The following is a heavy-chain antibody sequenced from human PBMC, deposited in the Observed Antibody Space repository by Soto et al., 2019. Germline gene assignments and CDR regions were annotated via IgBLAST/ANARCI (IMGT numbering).Heavy chain of an antibody. CDR1: GGTFSSYS. Sequence: QVQLVQSGAEVKKPGSSVKVSCKASGGTFSSYSISWVRQAPGQGLEWMGGIIPIFGTAKYAQKFQGRVMITADESTSTAYMELSSLRSEDTAVYYCAIEYSSSPPYYPIGYWGQGTLVTVSS. CDR2: IIPIFGTA. D-gene: IGHD6-6*01. CDR3: AIEYSSSPPYYPIGY. V-gene: IGHV1-69*01. J-gene: IGHJ4*02.